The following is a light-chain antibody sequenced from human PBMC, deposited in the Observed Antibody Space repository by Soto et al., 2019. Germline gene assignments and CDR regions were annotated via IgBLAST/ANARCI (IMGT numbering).Light chain of an antibody. CDR2: GAS. Sequence: EIVLTQSPGTLSLSPGERATLSCRASQSVSSSYVAWYQQKPGQAPRLLIYGASSRASGISDRFSGSGSGTDFSLTISRLEPGDFAVYYCQKFGSSPTMYTFGQGTKLEIK. CDR1: QSVSSSY. J-gene: IGKJ2*01. V-gene: IGKV3-20*01. CDR3: QKFGSSPTMYT.